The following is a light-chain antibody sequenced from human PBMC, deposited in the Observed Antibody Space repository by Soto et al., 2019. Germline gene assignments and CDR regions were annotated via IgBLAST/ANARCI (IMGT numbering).Light chain of an antibody. CDR2: AAS. CDR1: QSISSY. J-gene: IGKJ1*01. Sequence: DIQMTQSPSSLSASVGERVTITCRASQSISSYLNWYQQKPGKAPKLLIYAASSLQSGVPSRFSGSGSGTDFTLTISSLQPEDFATYYCQHSYSTRWTFGQGTKVEIK. V-gene: IGKV1-39*01. CDR3: QHSYSTRWT.